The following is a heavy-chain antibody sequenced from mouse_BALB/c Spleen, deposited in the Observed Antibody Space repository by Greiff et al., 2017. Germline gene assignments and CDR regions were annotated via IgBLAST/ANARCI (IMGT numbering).Heavy chain of an antibody. CDR2: INPGSGGT. CDR1: GYAFTNYL. V-gene: IGHV1-54*01. Sequence: VQLQQSGAELVRPGTSVKVSCKASGYAFTNYLIEWVKQRPGQGLEWIGVINPGSGGTNYNEKFKGKATLTADKSSSTAYMQLSSLTSEDSAVYYCARGGCYFDYWGQGTTLTVSA. D-gene: IGHD6-1*01. CDR3: ARGGCYFDY. J-gene: IGHJ2*01.